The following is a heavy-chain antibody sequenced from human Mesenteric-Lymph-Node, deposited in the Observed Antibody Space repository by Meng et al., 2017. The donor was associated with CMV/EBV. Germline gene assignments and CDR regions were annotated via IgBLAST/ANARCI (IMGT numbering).Heavy chain of an antibody. CDR3: ASPVAGNIEYFQH. V-gene: IGHV3-74*01. CDR2: INSDGSRT. J-gene: IGHJ1*01. CDR1: GFTFSSYA. Sequence: GESLKISCAASGFTFSSYAMSWVRQAPGKGLVWVSRINSDGSRTSYADSVRGRFTISRDNAKNTLYLQMKSLRAEDTAVYYCASPVAGNIEYFQHWGQGSVVTVSS. D-gene: IGHD6-19*01.